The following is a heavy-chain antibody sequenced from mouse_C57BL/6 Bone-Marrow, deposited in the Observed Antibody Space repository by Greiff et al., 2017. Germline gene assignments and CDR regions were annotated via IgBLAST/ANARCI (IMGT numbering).Heavy chain of an antibody. Sequence: QVQLQQSGPELVKPGASVKISCKASGYAFSSSWMNWVKQRPGKGLEWIGRIYPGGGDTNYNGKFKGKATLTADKSSSTAYMQLSSLTSEDSAVYFCARDRYGSSYYYAMDYWGQGTSVTVSS. CDR3: ARDRYGSSYYYAMDY. D-gene: IGHD1-1*01. V-gene: IGHV1-82*01. CDR2: IYPGGGDT. J-gene: IGHJ4*01. CDR1: GYAFSSSW.